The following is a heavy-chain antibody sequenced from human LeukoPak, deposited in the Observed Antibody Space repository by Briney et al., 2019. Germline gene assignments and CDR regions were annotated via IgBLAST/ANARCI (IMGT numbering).Heavy chain of an antibody. Sequence: ASVKVSCKASGYTFNAYYMYWVRQAPGQGLEWMGWMNPNSGNTGYAQKFQGRVTMTRNTSISTAYMELSSLRSEDTAVYYCARGGALLLWFGELFRKYNWFDPWGQGTLVTVSS. CDR1: GYTFNAYY. J-gene: IGHJ5*02. CDR3: ARGGALLLWFGELFRKYNWFDP. CDR2: MNPNSGNT. D-gene: IGHD3-10*01. V-gene: IGHV1-8*02.